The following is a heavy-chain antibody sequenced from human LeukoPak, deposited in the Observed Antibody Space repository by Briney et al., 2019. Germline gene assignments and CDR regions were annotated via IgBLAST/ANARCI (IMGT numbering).Heavy chain of an antibody. CDR1: GYSLTDFS. J-gene: IGHJ4*01. CDR3: TAGVAVSRWYYFDY. CDR2: FAPEDGER. Sequence: SVKVSCKVSGYSLTDFSINWVRQAPGKGFEWMGGFAPEDGERIYAQKFQGRVTMTEDTSADTAYMELSSLKSEDTAVYFCTAGVAVSRWYYFDYWGQGTLVTVSS. D-gene: IGHD6-13*01. V-gene: IGHV1-24*01.